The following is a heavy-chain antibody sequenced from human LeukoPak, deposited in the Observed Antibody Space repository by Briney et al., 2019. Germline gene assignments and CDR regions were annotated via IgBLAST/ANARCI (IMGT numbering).Heavy chain of an antibody. CDR1: GFTFNSFG. D-gene: IGHD2-15*01. V-gene: IGHV3-30*03. J-gene: IGHJ6*03. CDR2: ISSDGSNK. CDR3: ARVVSSVDLDYYYYMDV. Sequence: GGSLRLSCAASGFTFNSFGMHWVRQAPGKGLEWVAVISSDGSNKYYADSVRGRFTISRDNAKNSLYLQMNSLRAEDTALYYCARVVSSVDLDYYYYMDVWGKGTTVTVSS.